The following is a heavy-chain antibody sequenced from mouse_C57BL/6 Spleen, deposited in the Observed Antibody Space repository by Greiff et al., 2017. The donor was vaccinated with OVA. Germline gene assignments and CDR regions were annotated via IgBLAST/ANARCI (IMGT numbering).Heavy chain of an antibody. CDR2: IYPSDSAT. CDR1: GYTFTSSW. D-gene: IGHD1-1*01. V-gene: IGHV1-61*01. Sequence: VQLQQPGAELVRPGSSVKLSCKASGYTFTSSWMDWVKQRPGQGLEWIGNIYPSDSATHYNPKFKDKATLTVDKSSSTAYMQLSSLTSEDSAVYYCAIESLLLLSYWGQGTTLTVSS. CDR3: AIESLLLLSY. J-gene: IGHJ2*01.